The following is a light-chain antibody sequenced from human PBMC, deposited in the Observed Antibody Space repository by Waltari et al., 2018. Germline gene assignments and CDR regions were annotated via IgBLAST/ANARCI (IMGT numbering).Light chain of an antibody. V-gene: IGLV2-14*03. CDR3: MSYTMSTTLV. CDR1: SSDVGAYNY. Sequence: QSALTQPASVSGSPGQSITISCTGSSSDVGAYNYVSWYQHHTGKAPKLLIYDVNKWPSGVSNRFSGSKSGNTASLTIFGLQAEDEADYYCMSYTMSTTLVIGGGTKLTVL. J-gene: IGLJ2*01. CDR2: DVN.